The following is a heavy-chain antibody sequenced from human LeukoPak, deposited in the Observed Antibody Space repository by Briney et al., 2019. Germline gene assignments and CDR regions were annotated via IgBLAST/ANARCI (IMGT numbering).Heavy chain of an antibody. D-gene: IGHD1-26*01. CDR1: GFTFSSYG. V-gene: IGHV3-30*02. Sequence: GGSLRLSCAASGFTFSSYGMHWVRQAPGKGLEWVAVIWYGGSNKYYADSVKGRFTISRDNSKNTLYLQMNSPRAEDTAVYYCAKDPSRAGSGSYCDYWGQGTLVTVSS. CDR3: AKDPSRAGSGSYCDY. CDR2: IWYGGSNK. J-gene: IGHJ4*02.